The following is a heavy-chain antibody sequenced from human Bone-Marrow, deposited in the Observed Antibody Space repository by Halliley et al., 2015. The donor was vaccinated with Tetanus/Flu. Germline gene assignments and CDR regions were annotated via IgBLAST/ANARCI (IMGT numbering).Heavy chain of an antibody. V-gene: IGHV3-23*01. CDR2: ITGGGDHT. CDR3: ATETSNSWFDS. Sequence: EWVSTITGGGDHTVYADSVTGRFTISRDKSKNTLFLQMNSLRVKDTAVYFCATETSNSWFDSWGQGTLVTVSS. J-gene: IGHJ5*01.